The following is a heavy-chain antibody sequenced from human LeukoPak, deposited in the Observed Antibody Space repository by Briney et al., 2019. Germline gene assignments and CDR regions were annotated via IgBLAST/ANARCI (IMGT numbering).Heavy chain of an antibody. Sequence: ASVKVSCKASGYTFTGYYMHWVRQAPGQGLEWMGRINPNSGDTNYAQKFQGRVTMTRDTSINTAYMELSRLRSDDTAVYYCARTPIAASGSLWGQGTLVTVSS. J-gene: IGHJ4*02. D-gene: IGHD6-13*01. CDR3: ARTPIAASGSL. V-gene: IGHV1-2*06. CDR2: INPNSGDT. CDR1: GYTFTGYY.